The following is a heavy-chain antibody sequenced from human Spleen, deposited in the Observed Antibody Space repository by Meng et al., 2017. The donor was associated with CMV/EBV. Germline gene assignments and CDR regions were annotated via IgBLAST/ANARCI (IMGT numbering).Heavy chain of an antibody. CDR2: ISSSGNTK. J-gene: IGHJ3*02. CDR1: GFTFSGYE. Sequence: GESLKISCAASGFTFSGYEMNWVRLAPGKGLEWVSYISSSGNTKYYADSVKGRFTISRDNSKNTLYLQMNSLRAEDTAVYYCAKDKGTSGYWAFDIWGQGTMVTVSS. CDR3: AKDKGTSGYWAFDI. D-gene: IGHD3-22*01. V-gene: IGHV3-48*03.